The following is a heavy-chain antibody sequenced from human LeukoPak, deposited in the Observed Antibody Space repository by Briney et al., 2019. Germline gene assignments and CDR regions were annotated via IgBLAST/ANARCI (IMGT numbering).Heavy chain of an antibody. D-gene: IGHD3-22*01. CDR3: ARGSHDYYDSSGYPY. CDR1: GYTFTSYG. J-gene: IGHJ4*02. Sequence: ASVKVSCKASGYTFTSYGISWVRQAPGQGLERMGWISAYNGNTNYAQKLQGRVTMTTDTSTSTAYMELRSLRSDDTAVYYCARGSHDYYDSSGYPYWGQGTLVTVSS. V-gene: IGHV1-18*01. CDR2: ISAYNGNT.